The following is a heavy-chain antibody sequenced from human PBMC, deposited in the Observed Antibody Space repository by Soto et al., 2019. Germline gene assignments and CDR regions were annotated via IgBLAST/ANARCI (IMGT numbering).Heavy chain of an antibody. CDR3: AFGNTFYYYYMDV. CDR2: VNHSGTT. D-gene: IGHD2-2*02. Sequence: QVQVQQWGAGLLKPSETLSLSCAVSGVSSSGYYWSWIRQPPGTGLEWVGEVNHSGTTHYSPSLKSRVTISVDTSRNQFSLRLTSVTAADTAIYYCAFGNTFYYYYMDVWGKGTTVTVSS. V-gene: IGHV4-34*01. CDR1: GVSSSGYY. J-gene: IGHJ6*03.